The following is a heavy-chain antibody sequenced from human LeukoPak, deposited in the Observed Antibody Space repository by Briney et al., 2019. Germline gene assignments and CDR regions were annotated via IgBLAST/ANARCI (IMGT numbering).Heavy chain of an antibody. CDR2: IYYSGST. Sequence: SETLSLTCTVSGGSISSSSYYWGWILQPPGKGLEWIGSIYYSGSTYYNPSLKSRVTISVGTSKNQFSLKLSSVTAADTAVYYCARTGARYFDLSLWGQGTLVTVSS. J-gene: IGHJ4*02. D-gene: IGHD3-9*01. CDR3: ARTGARYFDLSL. CDR1: GGSISSSSYY. V-gene: IGHV4-39*07.